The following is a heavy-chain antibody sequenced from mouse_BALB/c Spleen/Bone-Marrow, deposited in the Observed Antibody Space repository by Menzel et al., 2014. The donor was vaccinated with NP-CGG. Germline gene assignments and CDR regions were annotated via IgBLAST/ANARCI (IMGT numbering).Heavy chain of an antibody. CDR1: GFDFSRYW. J-gene: IGHJ4*01. CDR3: ARLGYYGMMAY. Sequence: EVQLVESGGGLVQPGGSLKLSCAASGFDFSRYWMGWVRQAPGRGLKWIGEINPDSSTINYTPSLKDKFIISRDNAKNALYLQMNKVRSEDTALYYCARLGYYGMMAYWGQGTSVTVSS. V-gene: IGHV4-1*02. D-gene: IGHD1-1*01. CDR2: INPDSSTI.